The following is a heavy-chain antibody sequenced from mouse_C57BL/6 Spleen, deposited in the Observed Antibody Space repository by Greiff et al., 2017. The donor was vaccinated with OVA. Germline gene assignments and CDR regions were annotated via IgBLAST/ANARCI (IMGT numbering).Heavy chain of an antibody. D-gene: IGHD1-1*01. CDR2: IDPSDSYT. CDR1: GYTFTSYW. CDR3: ARVRDGSSSHWYFDV. V-gene: IGHV1-59*01. Sequence: VQLQQPGAELVRPGTSVKLSCKASGYTFTSYWMHWVKQRPGQGLEWIGVIDPSDSYTNYNQKFKGKATLTVDTSSSTAYMQLSSLTSEDSAVYYCARVRDGSSSHWYFDVWGTGTTVTVSS. J-gene: IGHJ1*03.